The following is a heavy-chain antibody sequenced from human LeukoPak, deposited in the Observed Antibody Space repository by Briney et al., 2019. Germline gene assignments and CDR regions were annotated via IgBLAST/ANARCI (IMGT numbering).Heavy chain of an antibody. D-gene: IGHD6-13*01. J-gene: IGHJ5*02. V-gene: IGHV3-7*01. CDR2: IKQDGSEK. CDR1: GFTFSSYW. CDR3: ARYSSSWYGPNWFDP. Sequence: GGSLRLSCAASGFTFSSYWMSWVRQAPGKGLEWVANIKQDGSEKYYVDSVKGRFTLSRDNAKNSLYLQMNSLRAEDTAVYYCARYSSSWYGPNWFDPWGQGTLVTVSS.